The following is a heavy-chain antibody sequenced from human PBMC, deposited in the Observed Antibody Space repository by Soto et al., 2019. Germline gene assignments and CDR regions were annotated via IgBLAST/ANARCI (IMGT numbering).Heavy chain of an antibody. J-gene: IGHJ6*02. CDR3: ARDRGAAAGTPYYSPIDV. Sequence: QVQLVESGGGVVQPGRSLRLSCAASGFTFSSYGMHWVRQAPGKGLEWVAVIWYDGTNKYYADSVKGRFTISRDNSKNTLYLQMNSLRADDTAVYYCARDRGAAAGTPYYSPIDVWRQGTTVTVSS. CDR2: IWYDGTNK. V-gene: IGHV3-33*01. D-gene: IGHD6-13*01. CDR1: GFTFSSYG.